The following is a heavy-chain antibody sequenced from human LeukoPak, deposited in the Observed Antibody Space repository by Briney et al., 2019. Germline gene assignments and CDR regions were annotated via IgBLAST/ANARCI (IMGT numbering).Heavy chain of an antibody. CDR1: GYTFTGYY. CDR3: ARDRVGTTGY. J-gene: IGHJ4*02. Sequence: ASVKVSCKASGYTFTGYYMHGVRQAPGQGLEWMGWINPNSGGTNYAQKFQGRVTMTRDPSISTAYMELSTLRSDDTAVYYCARDRVGTTGYWGQGTLVTVSS. V-gene: IGHV1-2*02. D-gene: IGHD1-26*01. CDR2: INPNSGGT.